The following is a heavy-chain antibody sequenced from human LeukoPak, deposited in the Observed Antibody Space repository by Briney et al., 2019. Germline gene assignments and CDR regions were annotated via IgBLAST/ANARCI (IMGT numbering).Heavy chain of an antibody. CDR1: GFSFRTYS. V-gene: IGHV3-21*01. CDR2: ISPTSWTI. D-gene: IGHD3-10*01. Sequence: PGGSLRLSCAASGFSFRTYSMNWVRQAPGRGLEWVSSISPTSWTIYQADSVKGRFTVSRDNAKNSVYLQMDSLRAEDEAVYYCTRVAGQFVDHDVFDFWGQGTMVTVSS. CDR3: TRVAGQFVDHDVFDF. J-gene: IGHJ3*01.